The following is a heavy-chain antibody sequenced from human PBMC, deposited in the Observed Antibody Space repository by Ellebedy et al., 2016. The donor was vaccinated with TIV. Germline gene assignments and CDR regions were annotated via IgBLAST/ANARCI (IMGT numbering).Heavy chain of an antibody. V-gene: IGHV1-3*01. Sequence: AASVKVSCKASGYTFTSYAMHWVRQAPGQRLEWMGWINAGNGNTKYSQKFQGRVTITRDTSASTAYMELSSLRSEDTAVYYCAREWLVRYYYYYYGMDVWGQGTTVTVSS. CDR2: INAGNGNT. D-gene: IGHD6-19*01. CDR1: GYTFTSYA. CDR3: AREWLVRYYYYYYGMDV. J-gene: IGHJ6*02.